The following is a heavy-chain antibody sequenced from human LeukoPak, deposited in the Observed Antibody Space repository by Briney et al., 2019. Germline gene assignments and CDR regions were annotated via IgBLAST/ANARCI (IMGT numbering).Heavy chain of an antibody. CDR3: VRSGLTSSLDY. J-gene: IGHJ4*02. V-gene: IGHV5-51*01. D-gene: IGHD6-13*01. CDR1: GYNFSNYW. CDR2: IYPGDSDT. Sequence: GESLKISCEGSGYNFSNYWIGWVRQMPGKGLEWMGIIYPGDSDTRYSPSFQGQVTMSADKSITTAYLQWSSLRASDTAIYYCVRSGLTSSLDYWGQGTLVTVSS.